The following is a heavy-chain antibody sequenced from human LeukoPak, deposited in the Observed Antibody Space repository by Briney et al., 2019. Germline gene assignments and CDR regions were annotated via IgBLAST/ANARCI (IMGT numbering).Heavy chain of an antibody. CDR2: ISGSGGST. V-gene: IGHV3-23*01. CDR3: AKQPTYYDSSGYYYVNAFDI. J-gene: IGHJ3*02. D-gene: IGHD3-22*01. CDR1: GFTFSSYA. Sequence: GGSLRLSCAASGFTFSSYAMSWVRQAPGKGLEWVSAISGSGGSTYYADSVKGRFTISRDNSKNTLYLQMNSLRAEDTAVYYCAKQPTYYDSSGYYYVNAFDIWGQGTMVTVSS.